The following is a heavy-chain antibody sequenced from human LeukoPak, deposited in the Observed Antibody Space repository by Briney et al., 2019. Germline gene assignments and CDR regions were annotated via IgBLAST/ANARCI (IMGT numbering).Heavy chain of an antibody. CDR2: IWYDGSNK. J-gene: IGHJ4*02. Sequence: GGSLRLSCGASGFTFSSYGMHWVRQAPGKGVEWVAVIWYDGSNKYYADSVKGRFTISRDNFKNTLYLQMNSLRAEATAVYYCASFDYWGQGTLVTVSS. CDR3: ASFDY. V-gene: IGHV3-33*01. CDR1: GFTFSSYG.